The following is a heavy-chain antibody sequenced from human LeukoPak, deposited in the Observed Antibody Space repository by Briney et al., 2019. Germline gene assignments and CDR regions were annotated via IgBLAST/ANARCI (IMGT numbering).Heavy chain of an antibody. CDR3: SREFRGYNRLRIYYYYMDV. J-gene: IGHJ6*03. V-gene: IGHV3-72*01. CDR1: GFTFSSYE. Sequence: GGSLRLSCAASGFTFSSYEMNWVRQAPGKGLEWVGRTRNKANSYITEYAASVKGRFTILRDDSKKSLYLQMNSLKTEDTAVYYCSREFRGYNRLRIYYYYMDVWGKGTTVSVSS. CDR2: TRNKANSYIT. D-gene: IGHD5-24*01.